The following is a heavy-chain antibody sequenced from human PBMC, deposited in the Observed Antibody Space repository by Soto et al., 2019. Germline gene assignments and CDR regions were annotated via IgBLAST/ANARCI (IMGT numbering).Heavy chain of an antibody. D-gene: IGHD4-17*01. CDR2: IIPIFGTA. CDR3: ARRLSYGGQLAFNY. V-gene: IGHV1-69*13. J-gene: IGHJ4*02. CDR1: GGTFSSYA. Sequence: GASVKVSCKASGGTFSSYAISWVRQAPGQGLEWMGGIIPIFGTANYAQKFQGRVTITADESTSTAYMELSSLRSEDTAVYYCARRLSYGGQLAFNYWGQGTLVTVSS.